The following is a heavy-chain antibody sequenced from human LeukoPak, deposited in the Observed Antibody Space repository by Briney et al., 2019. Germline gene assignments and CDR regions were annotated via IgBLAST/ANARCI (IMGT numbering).Heavy chain of an antibody. CDR2: IDGGGSTI. CDR1: GFTFSYHW. D-gene: IGHD3-22*01. J-gene: IGHJ4*01. V-gene: IGHV3-74*01. Sequence: PGGSLRLSCAASGFTFSYHWMHWVRQVPGKGLVWVSRIDGGGSTINYADSVKGRFSISRDNAKSTLYLQMNSLRAEDTAVYYCARGPGSSGGAYVGDYWSHGTLVTVSS. CDR3: ARGPGSSGGAYVGDY.